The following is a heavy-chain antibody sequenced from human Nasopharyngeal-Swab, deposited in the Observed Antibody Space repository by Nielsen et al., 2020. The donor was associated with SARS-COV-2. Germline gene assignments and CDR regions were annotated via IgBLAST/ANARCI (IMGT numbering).Heavy chain of an antibody. J-gene: IGHJ2*01. CDR1: GYTFTSYA. CDR2: INAGNGNT. V-gene: IGHV1-3*01. Sequence: SVKVSCKASGYTFTSYAMHWVRQARGQRLEWMGWINAGNGNTKYSQKFQGRVTITRDTSASTAYMELSSLRSEDTAVYYCPRERVVVAAPGWYFDLWGRGTLVTVSS. CDR3: PRERVVVAAPGWYFDL. D-gene: IGHD2-15*01.